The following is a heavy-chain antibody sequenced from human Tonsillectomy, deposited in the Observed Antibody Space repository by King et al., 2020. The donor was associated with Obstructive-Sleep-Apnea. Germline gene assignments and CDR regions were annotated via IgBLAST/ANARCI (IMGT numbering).Heavy chain of an antibody. J-gene: IGHJ4*02. CDR2: IYYSGST. CDR3: ASNSNYGDPGY. CDR1: VGSISSGGYY. V-gene: IGHV4-31*03. D-gene: IGHD4-11*01. Sequence: QLQESGPGLVKPSQTLSLTCTVSVGSISSGGYYWSWILQHPGKGLECIGYIYYSGSTYYNPSLKSRVTISVDTSKNQFSLKLSSLNAADTAVYYCASNSNYGDPGYWGQGTLVTVSS.